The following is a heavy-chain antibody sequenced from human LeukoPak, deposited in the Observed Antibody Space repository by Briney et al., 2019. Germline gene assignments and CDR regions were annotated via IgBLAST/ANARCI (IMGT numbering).Heavy chain of an antibody. V-gene: IGHV3-21*01. CDR3: ATGARYVVVPAAPFDY. Sequence: GRSLRLSCAASGFTFSSYSMNWVRQAPGKGLEWVSSISSSSSYIYYADSVKGRFTISRDNAKNSLYLQMNSLRAEDTAVYYCATGARYVVVPAAPFDYWGQGTLVTVSS. CDR2: ISSSSSYI. J-gene: IGHJ4*02. D-gene: IGHD2-2*01. CDR1: GFTFSSYS.